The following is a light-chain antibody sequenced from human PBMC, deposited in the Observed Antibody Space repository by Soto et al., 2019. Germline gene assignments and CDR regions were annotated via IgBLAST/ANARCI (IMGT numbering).Light chain of an antibody. CDR1: SSNIGAGYD. Sequence: QSVLTQPPSVSGAPGQRVTISCTGSSSNIGAGYDVHWYQQLPGTAPKLLIYGNSNRPSGVPDRFSGSKSGTSASLAITGLQAEYEADYYCQSYDISLSGPLVGGGTKLTVL. CDR3: QSYDISLSGPL. V-gene: IGLV1-40*01. CDR2: GNS. J-gene: IGLJ2*01.